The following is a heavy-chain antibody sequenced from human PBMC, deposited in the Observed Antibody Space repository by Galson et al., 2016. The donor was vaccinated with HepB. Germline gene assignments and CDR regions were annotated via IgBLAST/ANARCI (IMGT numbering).Heavy chain of an antibody. V-gene: IGHV4-61*01. CDR3: ARDQNGSYLAY. CDR2: IQYSGNT. CDR1: GGSVISDNYY. D-gene: IGHD1-26*01. Sequence: LSLTCTVSGGSVISDNYYWRWIRQPPGKGLEWIGFIQYSGNTNCNPSLRGRVTISIDTSKNQFSLKVNPVTAADTAVYYCARDQNGSYLAYWGLGALVAVSS. J-gene: IGHJ4*02.